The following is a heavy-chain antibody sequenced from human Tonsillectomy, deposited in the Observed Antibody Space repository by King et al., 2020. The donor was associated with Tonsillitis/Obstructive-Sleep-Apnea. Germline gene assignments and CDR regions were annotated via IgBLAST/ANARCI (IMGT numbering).Heavy chain of an antibody. D-gene: IGHD4-11*01. CDR1: GGSIGSDY. CDR3: ATQTTVTYFDY. J-gene: IGHJ4*02. CDR2: IYNSGST. V-gene: IGHV4-59*08. Sequence: QLQESGPGLVKPSETLSLTCTVSGGSIGSDYWSWIRQPPGKGLEWIGYIYNSGSTSYNPSPKSRVTISLDTSKNQFSLKLRSVTAADTAVYYCATQTTVTYFDYWGQGTLVTVSS.